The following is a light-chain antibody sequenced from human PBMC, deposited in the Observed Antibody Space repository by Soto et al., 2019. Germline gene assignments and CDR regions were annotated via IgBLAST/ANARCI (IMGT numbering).Light chain of an antibody. Sequence: SYELTQPPSVSVSPGQTASITCSGDKLGDKFTCWYQQKPGQSPVLLIYQDTRRPSGIPERFSGSNSGNTTTLTISGTQAMDEADYYCQAWDSVSDVVFGGGPKVTVL. CDR2: QDT. CDR1: KLGDKF. J-gene: IGLJ2*01. V-gene: IGLV3-1*01. CDR3: QAWDSVSDVV.